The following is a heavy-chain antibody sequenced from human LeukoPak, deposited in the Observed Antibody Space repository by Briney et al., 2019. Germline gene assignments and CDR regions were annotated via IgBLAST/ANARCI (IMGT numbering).Heavy chain of an antibody. J-gene: IGHJ4*02. CDR3: ARHGGYCTNGVCYSTTLYYFDY. CDR2: IYYSGST. D-gene: IGHD2-8*01. Sequence: PSETLSLTCTVSGGSISSYYWSWIRQPPGKGLEWIGYIYYSGSTNYNPSLKSRVTISVDTSKNQFSLKLSSVTAADTAVYYCARHGGYCTNGVCYSTTLYYFDYWGQGTLVTVSS. V-gene: IGHV4-59*08. CDR1: GGSISSYY.